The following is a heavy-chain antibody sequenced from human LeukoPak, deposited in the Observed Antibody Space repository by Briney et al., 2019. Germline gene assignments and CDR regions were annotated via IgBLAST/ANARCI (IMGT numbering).Heavy chain of an antibody. CDR3: ARGISVKWAFDI. Sequence: SQTLSLTCTVSGGSISSGDYYWSWIRQPPGKGLEWIGYIYYSGSTYYNPSLKSRVTISVDTSKNQFSLKLGSVTAADTAVYYCARGISVKWAFDIWGQGTMVAVSS. CDR2: IYYSGST. J-gene: IGHJ3*02. D-gene: IGHD3-3*02. CDR1: GGSISSGDYY. V-gene: IGHV4-30-4*01.